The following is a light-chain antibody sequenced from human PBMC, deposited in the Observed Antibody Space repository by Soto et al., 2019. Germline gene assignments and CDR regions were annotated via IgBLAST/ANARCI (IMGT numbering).Light chain of an antibody. CDR2: AAS. CDR3: QQSYIAPRA. CDR1: QTIDRY. V-gene: IGKV1-39*01. J-gene: IGKJ1*01. Sequence: DIQLTQSPSSLSASVGGRVTITCRASQTIDRYIHWYQEKPGKAPKLLIYAASSLASGVPSRFSGSGSGTDFTLTISSLQPEDFATYYCQQSYIAPRAVGQGTKVDIK.